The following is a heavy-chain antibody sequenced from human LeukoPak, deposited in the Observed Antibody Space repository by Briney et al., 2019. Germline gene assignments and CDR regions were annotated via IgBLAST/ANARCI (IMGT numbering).Heavy chain of an antibody. CDR1: GGTFSSYA. J-gene: IGHJ5*02. D-gene: IGHD5-24*01. CDR2: IIPIFGTA. CDR3: ARDPGSNYDLGYNWFDP. Sequence: GASVKVSCKVSGGTFSSYAISWVRQAPGQGLEWMGGIIPIFGTANYAQKFQGRVTITADESTSTAYMELSSLRSEDTAVYYCARDPGSNYDLGYNWFDPWGQGTLVTVSS. V-gene: IGHV1-69*13.